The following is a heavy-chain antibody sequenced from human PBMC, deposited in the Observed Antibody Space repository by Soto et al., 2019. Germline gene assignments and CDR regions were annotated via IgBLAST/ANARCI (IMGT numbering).Heavy chain of an antibody. Sequence: QVQLVQSGAEVKKPGASVKVSCKASGYTFTSYGISWVRQAPGQGLEWMGWISAYNGNTNYAQKLQDRVTMTTDTSTSTAYMELRSLRSDDTAVYYCARVPSITIFGVVLYFDYWGQGTLVTVSS. D-gene: IGHD3-3*01. CDR3: ARVPSITIFGVVLYFDY. CDR2: ISAYNGNT. V-gene: IGHV1-18*04. J-gene: IGHJ4*02. CDR1: GYTFTSYG.